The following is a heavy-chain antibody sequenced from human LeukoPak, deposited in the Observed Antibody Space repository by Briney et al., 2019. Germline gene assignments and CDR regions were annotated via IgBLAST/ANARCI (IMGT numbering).Heavy chain of an antibody. V-gene: IGHV1-69*05. J-gene: IGHJ4*02. CDR2: IIPIFGTA. Sequence: GASVKVSCKASGGTFSSYAISWVRHAPVQGLEWMGGIIPIFGTANYAQKFQGRVTITTDESTSTAYMELSSLRSEDTAVYYCARDSSVVGATSRYFDYWGQGTLVTVSS. CDR1: GGTFSSYA. D-gene: IGHD1-26*01. CDR3: ARDSSVVGATSRYFDY.